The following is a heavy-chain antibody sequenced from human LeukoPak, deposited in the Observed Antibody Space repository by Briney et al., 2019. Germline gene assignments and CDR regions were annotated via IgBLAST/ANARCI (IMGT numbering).Heavy chain of an antibody. V-gene: IGHV3-30*02. CDR1: GFTFSSYG. J-gene: IGHJ4*02. D-gene: IGHD6-19*01. CDR3: AKGSSTSGCPDY. Sequence: GGSLRLSCAASGFTFSSYGMHWVRQAPGKGLEGVAFIRYDGSLKYYADSVRGRFTISRDNSKTTLYLQMNSLRVEDTAVYYCAKGSSTSGCPDYWGQGTLVTDSS. CDR2: IRYDGSLK.